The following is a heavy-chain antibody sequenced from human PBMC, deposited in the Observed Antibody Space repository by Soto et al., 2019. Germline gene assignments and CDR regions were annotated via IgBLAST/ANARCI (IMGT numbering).Heavy chain of an antibody. Sequence: SVKVSCKASGGTFSSYTISWVRQAPGQGLEWMGRIIPILGIANYAQKFQGRVTITADKSTSTAYMELSSLRSEDTAVYYCARGEYSYGLGSYYYYMDVWGKGTTVTVSS. CDR2: IIPILGIA. J-gene: IGHJ6*03. CDR3: ARGEYSYGLGSYYYYMDV. D-gene: IGHD5-18*01. CDR1: GGTFSSYT. V-gene: IGHV1-69*02.